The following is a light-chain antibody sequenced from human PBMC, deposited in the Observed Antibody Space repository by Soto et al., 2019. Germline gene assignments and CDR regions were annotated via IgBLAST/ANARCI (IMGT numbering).Light chain of an antibody. CDR1: QSFRGL. CDR2: DAY. Sequence: EGVLTQSPVTLSLSRVERATLACRASQSFRGLLAWYQQKPGQAPRLLIYDAYNRATGIPPRFSGSGSGTDFTLTISSLEPEDSAVYYCQQRHMWPITFGQGTRLEI. V-gene: IGKV3-11*01. CDR3: QQRHMWPIT. J-gene: IGKJ5*01.